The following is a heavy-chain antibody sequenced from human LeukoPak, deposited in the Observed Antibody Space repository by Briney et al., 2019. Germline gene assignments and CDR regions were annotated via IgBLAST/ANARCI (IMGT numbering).Heavy chain of an antibody. CDR3: AIGGSSGYPLLYYFDY. Sequence: SETLSLTCTVSGGSISSSSYYWGWIRQPPGKGLEWIGSIYYSGSTYYNPSLKSRVTISVDTSKNQFSLKPSSVTAADTAVYYCAIGGSSGYPLLYYFDYWGQGTLVTVSS. D-gene: IGHD3-22*01. CDR2: IYYSGST. V-gene: IGHV4-39*01. CDR1: GGSISSSSYY. J-gene: IGHJ4*02.